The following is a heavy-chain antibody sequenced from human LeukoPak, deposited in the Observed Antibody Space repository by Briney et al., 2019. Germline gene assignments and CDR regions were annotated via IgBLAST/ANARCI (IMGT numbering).Heavy chain of an antibody. CDR2: IYTSGST. J-gene: IGHJ6*03. Sequence: PSETLSLTCTVSGGSISSYYWSWIRQPAGKGLEWIGRIYTSGSTNYNPSLKSRVTMSVDTSKNQFSLKLSSVTAADTAVYYCARYRPDCSSTSCYTAVYYYCYYMDVWGKGTTVTISS. D-gene: IGHD2-2*02. CDR1: GGSISSYY. V-gene: IGHV4-4*07. CDR3: ARYRPDCSSTSCYTAVYYYCYYMDV.